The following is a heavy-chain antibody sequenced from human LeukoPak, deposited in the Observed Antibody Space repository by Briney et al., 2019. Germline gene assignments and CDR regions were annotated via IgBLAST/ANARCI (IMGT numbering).Heavy chain of an antibody. CDR2: IYYSGST. D-gene: IGHD3-22*01. J-gene: IGHJ3*02. CDR3: ARGEDYYYDSSGPNPGAFDI. Sequence: SETLSLTCTVSGGSISSYYWSWIRQPPGKGLEWIGYIYYSGSTNYNPSLKSRVTISVDTSKNQFSLKLSSAAAADTAVYYCARGEDYYYDSSGPNPGAFDIWGQGTMVTVSS. CDR1: GGSISSYY. V-gene: IGHV4-59*01.